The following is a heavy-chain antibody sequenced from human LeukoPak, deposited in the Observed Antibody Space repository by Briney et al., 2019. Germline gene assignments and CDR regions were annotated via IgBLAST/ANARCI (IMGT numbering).Heavy chain of an antibody. V-gene: IGHV3-23*01. Sequence: GGSLRLSCAASGFTFSSYAMSWVRQAPGKGLGWVSAISDSGNTYHADSVKGRFTISRDSSKNTLFLQMNRLRPEDAAVYYCAKAPVTTCRGAYCYPFDYWGQGTLVTVSS. CDR2: ISDSGNT. CDR1: GFTFSSYA. CDR3: AKAPVTTCRGAYCYPFDY. D-gene: IGHD2-21*01. J-gene: IGHJ4*02.